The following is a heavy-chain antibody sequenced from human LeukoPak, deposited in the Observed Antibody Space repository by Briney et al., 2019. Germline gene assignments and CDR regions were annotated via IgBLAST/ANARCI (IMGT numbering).Heavy chain of an antibody. J-gene: IGHJ4*02. CDR1: GDSITTFY. CDR3: ARHGSGWEVY. D-gene: IGHD6-19*01. V-gene: IGHV4-59*08. Sequence: SETLSLTCDVSGDSITTFYWNWIRQPPGKGLEWIGYIYYSGSTNYNPSLKSRVTISVDTSKNQFSLKLSSVTAADTAVYYCARHGSGWEVYWGQGTLVTVSS. CDR2: IYYSGST.